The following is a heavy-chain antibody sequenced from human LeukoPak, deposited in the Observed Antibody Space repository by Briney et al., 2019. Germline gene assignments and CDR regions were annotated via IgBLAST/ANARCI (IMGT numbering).Heavy chain of an antibody. V-gene: IGHV3-7*04. CDR1: GFTFSSYW. CDR3: ARDRYYGSGSYYRGWFDP. Sequence: GGSLRLSCAASGFTFSSYWMSWVRQAPGKGLEWVANIKQDGSEKYYVDSVKGRFTISRDNPKNSLYLQMNSLRAEDTAVYYCARDRYYGSGSYYRGWFDPWGQGTLVTVSS. D-gene: IGHD3-10*01. J-gene: IGHJ5*02. CDR2: IKQDGSEK.